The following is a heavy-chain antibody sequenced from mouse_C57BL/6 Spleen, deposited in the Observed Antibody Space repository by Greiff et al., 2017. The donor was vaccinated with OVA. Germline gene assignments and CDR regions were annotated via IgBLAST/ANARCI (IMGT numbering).Heavy chain of an antibody. J-gene: IGHJ4*01. CDR3: ASYYDSDYYAMDD. CDR2: INYDGGST. Sequence: EVKLLESEGGLVQPGSSMKLSCTASGFTFSDYYMAWVRQVPEKGLEWVANINYDGGSTYYLDSLKSRFIISRDNAKNILYLQLSSLKSEDTATYYCASYYDSDYYAMDDWGKGTSVTVSS. V-gene: IGHV5-16*01. CDR1: GFTFSDYY. D-gene: IGHD1-1*01.